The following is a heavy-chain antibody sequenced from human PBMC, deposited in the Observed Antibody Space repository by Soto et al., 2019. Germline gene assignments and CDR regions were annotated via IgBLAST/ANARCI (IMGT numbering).Heavy chain of an antibody. V-gene: IGHV3-33*01. CDR3: ARGEAAAGEPMDV. J-gene: IGHJ6*02. CDR1: GFTFSSYG. Sequence: QVQLVESGGGVVQPERSLRLSCAASGFTFSSYGMHWVRQAPGKGLEWVAVIWYDGSNKYYADSVKGRFTISRDNSKNTLYLQMNSLRAEDTAVYYCARGEAAAGEPMDVWGQGTTVTVSS. CDR2: IWYDGSNK. D-gene: IGHD6-13*01.